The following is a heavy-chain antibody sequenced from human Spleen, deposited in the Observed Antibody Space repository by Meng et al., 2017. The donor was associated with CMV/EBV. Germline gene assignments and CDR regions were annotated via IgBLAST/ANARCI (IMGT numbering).Heavy chain of an antibody. Sequence: KVSCKGSGFSFSNYWIAWVRQVPGKGLEWMGIIYPGDSDPRYSPSFQGQVTISADKSITTAYLQWSSLRATDTAIYYCAGPGSTTTYYGMDVWGQGTTVTVSS. J-gene: IGHJ6*02. CDR2: IYPGDSDP. CDR3: AGPGSTTTYYGMDV. D-gene: IGHD1-1*01. V-gene: IGHV5-51*01. CDR1: GFSFSNYW.